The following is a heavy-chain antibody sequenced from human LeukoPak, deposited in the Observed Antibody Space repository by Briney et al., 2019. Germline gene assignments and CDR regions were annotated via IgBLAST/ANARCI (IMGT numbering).Heavy chain of an antibody. V-gene: IGHV4-31*03. J-gene: IGHJ5*02. CDR2: IYYSGST. CDR1: GGSISSGGYY. CDR3: ARGLIAAAGRINWFDP. Sequence: SQTLSLTCTVSGGSISSGGYYWSWIRQHPGKGLEWIGYIYYSGSTYYNPSLKSRVTISVDTSKNQFSLKLSPVTAADTAVYYCARGLIAAAGRINWFDPWGQGTLVTVSS. D-gene: IGHD6-13*01.